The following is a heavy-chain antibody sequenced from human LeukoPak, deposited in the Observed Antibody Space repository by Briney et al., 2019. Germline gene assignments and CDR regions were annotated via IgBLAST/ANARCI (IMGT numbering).Heavy chain of an antibody. V-gene: IGHV4-59*01. CDR2: IYYSGST. CDR1: GGSISSYY. J-gene: IGHJ4*02. Sequence: SETLSLTCTVSGGSISSYYWSWIRQPPGKGLEWIGYIYYSGSTNYNPSLKSRVTISVDTSKNQFSLKLSSVTPADTAVYYCARGGDATTTYFDSWGQGTLVTVSS. D-gene: IGHD4-17*01. CDR3: ARGGDATTTYFDS.